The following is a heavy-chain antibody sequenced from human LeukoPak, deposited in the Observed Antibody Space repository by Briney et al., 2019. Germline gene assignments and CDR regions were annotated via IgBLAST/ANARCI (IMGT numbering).Heavy chain of an antibody. J-gene: IGHJ5*02. CDR3: ARAPMARPGKGPKSSFWFDP. V-gene: IGHV1-69*13. Sequence: GASVKVSCKASGGTFSSYAISWVRQAPGQGLEWMGGIIPIFGTANYAQKFQGRVTITADESTSTAYMELSSLRSEDTAVYYCARAPMARPGKGPKSSFWFDPWGQGTLVTVSS. CDR1: GGTFSSYA. CDR2: IIPIFGTA. D-gene: IGHD3-10*01.